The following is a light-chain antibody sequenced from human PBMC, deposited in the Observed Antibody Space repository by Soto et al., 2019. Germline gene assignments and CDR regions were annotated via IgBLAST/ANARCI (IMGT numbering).Light chain of an antibody. Sequence: DIVLTQSPATLSLSPGESATLSCRASQSLGSSYLAWYQQIPGRAPRLLIYGAANRATGIPDKFSGSGSGTDFTLTISRLEPEDFAIYYCQQYETSLFTFGPGTKVDIK. J-gene: IGKJ3*01. V-gene: IGKV3-20*01. CDR3: QQYETSLFT. CDR2: GAA. CDR1: QSLGSSY.